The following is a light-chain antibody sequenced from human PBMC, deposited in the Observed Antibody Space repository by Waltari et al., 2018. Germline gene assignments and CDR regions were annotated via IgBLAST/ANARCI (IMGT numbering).Light chain of an antibody. CDR1: STHIGNYNY. J-gene: IGLJ2*01. CDR2: DVS. V-gene: IGLV2-14*03. Sequence: HSPLTQPAAVSASPGQSLTLSCSGTSTHIGNYNYVAWYQQHPGKAPKLMIFDVSNRPSGVSDRFSGSKSGNTASLTISGLQAEDEADYYCSSYISSDTLELFGGGTSLTVL. CDR3: SSYISSDTLEL.